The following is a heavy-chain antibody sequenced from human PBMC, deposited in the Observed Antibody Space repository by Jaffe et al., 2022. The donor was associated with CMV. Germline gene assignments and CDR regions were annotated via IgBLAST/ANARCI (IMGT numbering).Heavy chain of an antibody. CDR2: ISAYNGNT. V-gene: IGHV1-18*01. J-gene: IGHJ4*02. Sequence: QVQLVQSGAEVKKPGASVKVSCKASGYTFTSYGISWVRQAPGQGLEWMGWISAYNGNTNYAQKLQGRVTMTTDTSTSTAYMELRSLRSDDTAVYYCARDSGTPYVLLWFGELMAFDYWGQGTLVTVSS. D-gene: IGHD3-10*01. CDR1: GYTFTSYG. CDR3: ARDSGTPYVLLWFGELMAFDY.